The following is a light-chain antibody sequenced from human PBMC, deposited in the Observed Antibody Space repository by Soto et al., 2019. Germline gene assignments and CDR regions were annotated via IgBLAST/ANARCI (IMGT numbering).Light chain of an antibody. CDR2: GAS. J-gene: IGKJ1*01. V-gene: IGKV3-15*01. CDR1: QSVRSK. CDR3: QHYNSYSEA. Sequence: EVVLTQSPATLSWSPGQTARVSXRASQSVRSKLAWYQQKPGQAPRLFIYGASTRATGIPARFSGSGSGTEFTLTISSLQPDDFATYYCQHYNSYSEAFGQGTKVDIK.